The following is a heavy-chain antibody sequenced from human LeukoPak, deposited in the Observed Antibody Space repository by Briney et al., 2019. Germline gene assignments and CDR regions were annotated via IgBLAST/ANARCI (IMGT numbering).Heavy chain of an antibody. J-gene: IGHJ6*02. CDR1: GFTFSSYG. V-gene: IGHV3-30*18. CDR3: AKGPGGYDYYYGMDV. CDR2: ISYDGSNK. D-gene: IGHD3-10*01. Sequence: PGGSLRLSCAASGFTFSSYGMHWVRQAPGKGLEWVAVISYDGSNKYYADSVKGRFTISRDNSKNTLYLQMNSLRAEDTAVYYCAKGPGGYDYYYGMDVWGQGTTVTVSS.